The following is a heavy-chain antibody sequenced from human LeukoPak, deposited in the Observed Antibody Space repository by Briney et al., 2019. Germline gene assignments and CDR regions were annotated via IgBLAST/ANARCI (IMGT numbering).Heavy chain of an antibody. J-gene: IGHJ4*02. Sequence: PSETLSLTCTVSGGSISSYYWKWIRQPPGKGPEWIGCISDTGTTKYNPAFKRRVTISVDTSKNQFSLKLTSVTAADTAVYFCATGYYEPFEKWGQGTLVSVSS. CDR1: GGSISSYY. D-gene: IGHD3-22*01. V-gene: IGHV4-59*01. CDR2: ISDTGTT. CDR3: ATGYYEPFEK.